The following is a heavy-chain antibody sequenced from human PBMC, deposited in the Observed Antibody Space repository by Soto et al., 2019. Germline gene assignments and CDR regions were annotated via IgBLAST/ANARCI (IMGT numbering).Heavy chain of an antibody. CDR2: ISYDGSNK. V-gene: IGHV3-30*18. Sequence: VQLVESGGGVVQPGRSLRLSCAASGFTFSSYGMHWVRQAPGKGLEWVAVISYDGSNKYYADSVKGRFTISRDNSKNTLYLQMNSLRAEDTAVYYCAKDRDIVVVPAAPTWFDPWGQGTLVTVSS. D-gene: IGHD2-2*01. J-gene: IGHJ5*02. CDR1: GFTFSSYG. CDR3: AKDRDIVVVPAAPTWFDP.